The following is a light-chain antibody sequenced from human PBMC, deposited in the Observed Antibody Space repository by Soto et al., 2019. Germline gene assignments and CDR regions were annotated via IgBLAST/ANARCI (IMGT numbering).Light chain of an antibody. Sequence: EKVMTQSPATLSVSPGERATLSCRASQSVKSRLAWYQQKPGQAPRLLIYDAFTRATGIPARFSGSASGTEFTLTISNLQSEDFAVYYCQQYDEWPLPLGGGTTVEIK. CDR3: QQYDEWPLP. CDR2: DAF. V-gene: IGKV3-15*01. J-gene: IGKJ4*01. CDR1: QSVKSR.